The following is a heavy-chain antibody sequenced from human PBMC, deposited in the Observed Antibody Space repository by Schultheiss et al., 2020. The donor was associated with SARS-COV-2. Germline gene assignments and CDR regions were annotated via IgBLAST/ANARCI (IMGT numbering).Heavy chain of an antibody. CDR1: GFTVSSNY. D-gene: IGHD3-9*01. V-gene: IGHV3-66*01. CDR2: IYSGGST. J-gene: IGHJ6*02. Sequence: GGSLRLSCAASGFTVSSNYMSWVRQAPGKGLEWVSVIYSGGSTYYADSVKGRFTISRDNPKNTLYLQMNSLRGEDTAVYYCARYFALRYVDRDYYAMDVWGQGTTVTVSS. CDR3: ARYFALRYVDRDYYAMDV.